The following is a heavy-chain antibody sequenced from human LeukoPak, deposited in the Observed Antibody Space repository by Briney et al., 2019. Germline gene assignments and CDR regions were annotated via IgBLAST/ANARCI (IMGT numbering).Heavy chain of an antibody. D-gene: IGHD6-19*01. Sequence: GGSLRLSCAASKFAFSSYAMSWVRQAPGKGLEWVSAISGSGGSTYYADSVKGRFTISRDNSKNTLYLQMNSLRAEDTAVYYCAKGFRLYSSGWFDYWGQGTLVTVSS. V-gene: IGHV3-23*01. J-gene: IGHJ4*02. CDR3: AKGFRLYSSGWFDY. CDR1: KFAFSSYA. CDR2: ISGSGGST.